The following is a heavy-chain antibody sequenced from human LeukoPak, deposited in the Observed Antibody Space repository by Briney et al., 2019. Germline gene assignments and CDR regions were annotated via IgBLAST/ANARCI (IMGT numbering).Heavy chain of an antibody. CDR3: ARGLRYDYVWGSYRYSPYGMGV. Sequence: PSETLSLTCTVSGGSISSYYWSWIRQPPGKGLEWIGYIYYSGSTNYNPSLKSRVTISVDTSKNQFSLKLSSVTAADTAVYYCARGLRYDYVWGSYRYSPYGMGVWGQGTTVTVSS. D-gene: IGHD3-16*02. V-gene: IGHV4-59*01. CDR2: IYYSGST. CDR1: GGSISSYY. J-gene: IGHJ6*02.